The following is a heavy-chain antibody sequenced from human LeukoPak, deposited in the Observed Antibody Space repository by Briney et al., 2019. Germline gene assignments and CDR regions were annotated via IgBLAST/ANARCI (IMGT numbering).Heavy chain of an antibody. D-gene: IGHD4-11*01. CDR1: GYTFTSYD. CDR2: MNPNSGNT. Sequence: ASVKVSCKASGYTFTSYDINWVRQATGQGLEWMGWMNPNSGNTGYAQKFQGRVTMTRNTSISTAYMELSSLRSEDTAVYYCARVPARPKMSHYKSHRVTTGYYFDYWGQGTLVTASS. V-gene: IGHV1-8*01. J-gene: IGHJ4*02. CDR3: ARVPARPKMSHYKSHRVTTGYYFDY.